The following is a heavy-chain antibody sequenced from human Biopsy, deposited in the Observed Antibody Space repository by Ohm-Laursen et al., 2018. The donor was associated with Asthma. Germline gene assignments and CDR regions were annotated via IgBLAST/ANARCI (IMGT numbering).Heavy chain of an antibody. V-gene: IGHV4-39*02. CDR3: ARAVSSSSYWYFDL. CDR1: GDAMSTSGSY. D-gene: IGHD6-6*01. CDR2: IYYSGRT. J-gene: IGHJ2*01. Sequence: SDTLSLTCIVSGDAMSTSGSYWGWIRQSPGKGLEWFGSIYYSGRTYYNPSLESRVTISADTSKNHFSLKVTSVTAADTAVYYCARAVSSSSYWYFDLWGRGDLVTVSS.